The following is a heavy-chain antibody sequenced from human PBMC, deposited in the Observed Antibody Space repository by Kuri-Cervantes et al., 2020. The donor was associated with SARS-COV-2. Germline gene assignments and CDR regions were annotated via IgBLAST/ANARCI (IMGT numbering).Heavy chain of an antibody. Sequence: GESLKISCAASGFTFSSYSMNWVRQAPGKGLEWVSSISSSSSYIYYADSVKGLFTISRDNAKNPLYPQMNSLRAEDTAVYYCARGGYCSGGSCYSVYYYYYYGMDVWGQGTTVTVSS. J-gene: IGHJ6*02. CDR2: ISSSSSYI. D-gene: IGHD2-15*01. CDR1: GFTFSSYS. CDR3: ARGGYCSGGSCYSVYYYYYYGMDV. V-gene: IGHV3-21*01.